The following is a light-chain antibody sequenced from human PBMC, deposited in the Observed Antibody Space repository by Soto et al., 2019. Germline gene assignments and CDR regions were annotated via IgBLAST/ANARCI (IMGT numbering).Light chain of an antibody. V-gene: IGLV2-14*01. Sequence: ALTQPASVSGSPGQSITISCTGTSSDVGGYNYVSWYQQHPGKAPKLMIYEVSNRPSGVSNRFSGSKSGNTASLTISGLQAEDEADYYCSSYTSSSTLGVFGTGTKLTVL. CDR2: EVS. J-gene: IGLJ1*01. CDR3: SSYTSSSTLGV. CDR1: SSDVGGYNY.